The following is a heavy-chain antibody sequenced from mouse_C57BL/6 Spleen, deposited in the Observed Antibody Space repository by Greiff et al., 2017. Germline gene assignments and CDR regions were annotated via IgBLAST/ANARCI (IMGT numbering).Heavy chain of an antibody. V-gene: IGHV1-50*01. J-gene: IGHJ2*01. CDR3: ARGAQASYFDY. CDR1: GYTFTSYW. CDR2: IDPSDSYT. D-gene: IGHD3-2*02. Sequence: QVQLQQPGAELVKPGASVKLSCKASGYTFTSYWMQWVKQRPGQGLEWIGEIDPSDSYTNYNQKFKGKATLTVDTSSSTAYMQLSSLTSEDAAVYYCARGAQASYFDYWGQGTTLTVSS.